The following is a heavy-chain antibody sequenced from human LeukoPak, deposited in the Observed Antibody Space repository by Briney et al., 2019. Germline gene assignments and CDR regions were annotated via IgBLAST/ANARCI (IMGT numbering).Heavy chain of an antibody. CDR2: ISGSGGST. J-gene: IGHJ6*02. V-gene: IGHV3-23*01. Sequence: GGSLRLSCAASGFTFSSYAMSWVRQAPGKGLEWVSAISGSGGSTYYADSVKGRFTISRGNSKNTLYLQMSSLRAEDTAVYYCAKDLPYCSGGSCSGGMDVWGQGTTVTVSS. CDR1: GFTFSSYA. D-gene: IGHD2-15*01. CDR3: AKDLPYCSGGSCSGGMDV.